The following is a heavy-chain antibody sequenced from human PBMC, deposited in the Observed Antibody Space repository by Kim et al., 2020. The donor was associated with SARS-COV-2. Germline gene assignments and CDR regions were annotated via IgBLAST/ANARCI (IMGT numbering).Heavy chain of an antibody. D-gene: IGHD3-10*01. V-gene: IGHV4-4*09. Sequence: NPSLKRRVAISVDPSKNQFSLKRSSVTAADTAVYYCARNYGYGSGSFYSYWGQGILVTVSS. J-gene: IGHJ4*02. CDR3: ARNYGYGSGSFYSY.